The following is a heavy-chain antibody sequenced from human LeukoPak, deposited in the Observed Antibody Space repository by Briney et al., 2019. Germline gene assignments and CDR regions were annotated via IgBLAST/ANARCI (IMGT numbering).Heavy chain of an antibody. CDR3: ARGRDTCVTSCYVQNWFDP. V-gene: IGHV1-69*13. Sequence: ASVKVSCKASGGTFSSYAISWVRQAPGQGLEWMGGIIPIFGTANYAQKFQGRVTITADESTSTAYMELSSLRSEDTAVYYCARGRDTCVTSCYVQNWFDPWGQGTLVTVSS. D-gene: IGHD2-2*01. CDR1: GGTFSSYA. J-gene: IGHJ5*02. CDR2: IIPIFGTA.